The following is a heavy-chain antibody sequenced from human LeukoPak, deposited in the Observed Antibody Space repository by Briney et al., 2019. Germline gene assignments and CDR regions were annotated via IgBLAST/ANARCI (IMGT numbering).Heavy chain of an antibody. V-gene: IGHV1-18*01. CDR2: ISAYNGNT. D-gene: IGHD6-13*01. J-gene: IGHJ2*01. CDR3: ARVTSPYSSSWYVNRYFDL. Sequence: ASVKVSCKASGYTFTSYGISWVRQAPGQGLEWMGWISAYNGNTNYAQKLQGRVTMTTDTSTSTAYMELRSLRSDDTAVYYCARVTSPYSSSWYVNRYFDLWGRGTLVTVSS. CDR1: GYTFTSYG.